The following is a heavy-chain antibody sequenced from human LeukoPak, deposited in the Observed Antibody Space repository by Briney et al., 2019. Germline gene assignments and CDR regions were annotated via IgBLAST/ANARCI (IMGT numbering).Heavy chain of an antibody. D-gene: IGHD1-26*01. J-gene: IGHJ6*02. V-gene: IGHV3-66*01. Sequence: GGSLRLSCAASGFTVSSNYMSWVRQAPGKGLEWVSVLYPGGVTYYADSVTDRFTISRDNSKDTLYLQMNSLRAEDTAVYYCASDPRSGSYSGMDVWGQGTTVTVSS. CDR3: ASDPRSGSYSGMDV. CDR1: GFTVSSNY. CDR2: LYPGGVT.